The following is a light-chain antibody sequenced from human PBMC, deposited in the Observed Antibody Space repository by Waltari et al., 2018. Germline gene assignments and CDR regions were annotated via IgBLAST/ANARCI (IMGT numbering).Light chain of an antibody. CDR2: KAA. J-gene: IGKJ1*01. CDR1: QSISNS. V-gene: IGKV1-5*03. Sequence: DVQMTQSPSTLSASVGDRVTITCRASQSISNSLAWYQQKPGQAPKLLIYKAARLESGFPSRFSGSGSGTEFTLTISSLHPDDFATYYCQQYNNYRTFGQGTKVEIK. CDR3: QQYNNYRT.